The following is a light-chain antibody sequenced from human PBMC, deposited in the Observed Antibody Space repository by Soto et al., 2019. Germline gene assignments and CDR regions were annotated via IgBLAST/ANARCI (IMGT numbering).Light chain of an antibody. CDR1: QDIGND. V-gene: IGKV1-6*02. CDR2: AAS. Sequence: IQMTQSPSSLSASVRDRVTITCRASQDIGNDLGWYQQKPGKAPNLLIYAASSLRSGVPSRFSGSGSGTHFTLTINSLQAEDSATYYCQQSYSTPLTFGGGTKVDIK. J-gene: IGKJ4*01. CDR3: QQSYSTPLT.